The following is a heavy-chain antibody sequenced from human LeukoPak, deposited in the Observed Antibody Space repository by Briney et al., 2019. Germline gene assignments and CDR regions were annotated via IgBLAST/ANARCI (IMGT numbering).Heavy chain of an antibody. CDR1: GGTFSSYA. CDR2: IIPIFGTA. Sequence: ASVKVSCEASGGTFSSYAISWVRQAPGQGLEWMGGIIPIFGTANYAQKFQGRVTITADESTSTAYMELSSLRSEDTAVYYCARAEGYDILTGMGGDYWGQGTLVTVSS. CDR3: ARAEGYDILTGMGGDY. J-gene: IGHJ4*02. D-gene: IGHD3-9*01. V-gene: IGHV1-69*13.